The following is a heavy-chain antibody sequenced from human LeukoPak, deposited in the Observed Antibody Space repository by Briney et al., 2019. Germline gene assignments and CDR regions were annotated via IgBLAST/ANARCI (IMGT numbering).Heavy chain of an antibody. J-gene: IGHJ5*02. V-gene: IGHV1-2*02. CDR2: INPNSGGT. D-gene: IGHD6-13*01. CDR3: ARWSYSSKNFDP. CDR1: GYSFNKYA. Sequence: ASVKVSCKASGYSFNKYAMNWVRQAPGQGLEWMGWINPNSGGTNYAQKFQGRVTMTRDTSISTAYMELSRLRSDDTAVYYCARWSYSSKNFDPWGQGTLVTVSS.